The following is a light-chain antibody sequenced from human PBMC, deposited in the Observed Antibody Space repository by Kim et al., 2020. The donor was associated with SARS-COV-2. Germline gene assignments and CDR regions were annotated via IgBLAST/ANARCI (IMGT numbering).Light chain of an antibody. CDR3: SSYTSSSTLHV. CDR1: SRDVGGYNY. V-gene: IGLV2-14*03. J-gene: IGLJ1*01. Sequence: QSITISCTGTSRDVGGYNYVSWYQQHPGKAPKLMIYDVSNRPSGVSNRFSGSKSGNTASLTISGLQAEDEADYYCSSYTSSSTLHVFGTGTKVTVL. CDR2: DVS.